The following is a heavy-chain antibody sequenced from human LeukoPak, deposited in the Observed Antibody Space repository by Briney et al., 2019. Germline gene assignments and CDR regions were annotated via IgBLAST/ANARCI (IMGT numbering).Heavy chain of an antibody. CDR1: GFTFTDYY. CDR2: ISGSAITT. Sequence: PGGSLRLSCAASGFTFTDYYMSWIRQAPGKGLEWVSSISGSAITTYYADSVKGRFTISRDNSKNTLYLQMNSLRAEDTAVYYCARDPESSGYYPFDYWGQGTLVTVSS. CDR3: ARDPESSGYYPFDY. V-gene: IGHV3-11*01. J-gene: IGHJ4*02. D-gene: IGHD3-22*01.